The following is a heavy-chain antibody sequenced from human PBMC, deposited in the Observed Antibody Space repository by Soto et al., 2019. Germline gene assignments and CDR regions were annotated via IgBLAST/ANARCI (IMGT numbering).Heavy chain of an antibody. CDR3: AKESSSTVTTWYYYGMDV. CDR1: GFTFSSYA. J-gene: IGHJ6*02. Sequence: EVQLLESGGGLVQPGGSLRLSCAASGFTFSSYAMSRVRQAPGKGLEWGSAISGSGGSTYYADSVKGRFTISRDNSKNTLYLQMNSLRAEDTAVYYCAKESSSTVTTWYYYGMDVWGQGTTVTVSS. D-gene: IGHD4-4*01. V-gene: IGHV3-23*01. CDR2: ISGSGGST.